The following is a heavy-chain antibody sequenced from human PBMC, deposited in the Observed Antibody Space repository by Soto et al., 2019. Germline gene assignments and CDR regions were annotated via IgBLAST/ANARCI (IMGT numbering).Heavy chain of an antibody. CDR1: GFTFSSYG. Sequence: GGSLRLSCAASGFTFSSYGMHWVRQAPGKGLEWVAVIWYDGSNKYYADSVKGRFTISRDNSKNTLYLQMNSLRAEDTAVYYCARDLIWFGDDYYYGMDVWGQGTTVTVSS. J-gene: IGHJ6*02. CDR3: ARDLIWFGDDYYYGMDV. D-gene: IGHD3-10*01. V-gene: IGHV3-33*01. CDR2: IWYDGSNK.